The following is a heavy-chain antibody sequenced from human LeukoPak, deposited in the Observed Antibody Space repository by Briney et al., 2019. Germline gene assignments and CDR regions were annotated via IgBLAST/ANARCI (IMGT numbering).Heavy chain of an antibody. Sequence: SVKVSCKASGYTFTGYYMHWVRQAPGQGLEWMGRIIPILGMANYAQKFQGRVTITADKSTSTAYMELSSLRSEDTAVYYCARVLAAAGTYYFDYWGQGTLVTVSS. D-gene: IGHD6-13*01. CDR1: GYTFTGYY. CDR2: IIPILGMA. CDR3: ARVLAAAGTYYFDY. J-gene: IGHJ4*02. V-gene: IGHV1-69*04.